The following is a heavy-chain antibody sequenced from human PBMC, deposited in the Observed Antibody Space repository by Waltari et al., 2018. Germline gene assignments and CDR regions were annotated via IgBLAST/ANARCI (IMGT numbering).Heavy chain of an antibody. D-gene: IGHD6-13*01. J-gene: IGHJ4*02. Sequence: EVQLVESGGGLAQPGGSLSLSCAAAGLRFSHSWMTWVRQASGKGPEWVANIKQDGSEKYYMDSVKGRFTISRDNAKNSLYLQMNNLRVEDTAVYYCTRGGRDSSWYWRDWGQGTLVTVSS. CDR1: GLRFSHSW. V-gene: IGHV3-7*01. CDR3: TRGGRDSSWYWRD. CDR2: IKQDGSEK.